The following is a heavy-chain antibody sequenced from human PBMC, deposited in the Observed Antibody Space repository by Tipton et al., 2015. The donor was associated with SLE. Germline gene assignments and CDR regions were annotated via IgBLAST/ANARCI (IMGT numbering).Heavy chain of an antibody. V-gene: IGHV4-39*07. CDR2: IYYSGST. D-gene: IGHD6-6*01. CDR3: VRHNNAGSSSPYYFDS. J-gene: IGHJ4*02. Sequence: TLSLTCTVSGGSISSSSYYWGWIRQPPGKGLEWMGSIYYSGSTYYNPSLKSRVTISVDTSKNQFSLKLSSVTAADTAVYYCVRHNNAGSSSPYYFDSWGQGALVTVSS. CDR1: GGSISSSSYY.